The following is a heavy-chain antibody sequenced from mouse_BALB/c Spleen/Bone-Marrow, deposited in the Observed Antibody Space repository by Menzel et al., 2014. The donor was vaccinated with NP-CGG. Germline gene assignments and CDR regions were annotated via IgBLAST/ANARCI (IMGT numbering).Heavy chain of an antibody. CDR2: ISIYPGNT. CDR1: GYTFTDYP. Sequence: VQLQQSGPELVRPGVSVKISCKGSGYTFTDYPMHWVKQSHAKSLEWIGVISIYPGNTNYNQNFKGKAKMTVDKSSSTVYMELARLTSEDSAIYHCARGFLGYFDYWGQGTTLTVSS. J-gene: IGHJ2*01. CDR3: ARGFLGYFDY. V-gene: IGHV1S137*01.